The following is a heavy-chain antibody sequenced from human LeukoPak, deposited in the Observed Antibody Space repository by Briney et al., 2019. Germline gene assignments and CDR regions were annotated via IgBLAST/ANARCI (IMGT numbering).Heavy chain of an antibody. D-gene: IGHD1-26*01. V-gene: IGHV3-30*02. CDR3: AKDRKVGATHAFDI. CDR2: IRYDGSNK. J-gene: IGHJ3*02. Sequence: GGSLRLSCAASGFTFSGHTMNWVRQAPGKGLEWVAFIRYDGSNKYYADSVKGRFTISRDNSKNTLYLQMNSLRAEDTAVYYCAKDRKVGATHAFDISGQGTMVTDSS. CDR1: GFTFSGHT.